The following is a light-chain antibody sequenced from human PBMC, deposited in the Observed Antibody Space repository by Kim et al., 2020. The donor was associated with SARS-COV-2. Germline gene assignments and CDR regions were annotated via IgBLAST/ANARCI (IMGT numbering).Light chain of an antibody. V-gene: IGKV1-5*01. CDR2: DAS. CDR1: ESINSR. Sequence: DIQMTQSPSTLSASVGDRVTITCRASESINSRLAWYEQKPEKAPKLLIYDASSLESGVPSRFSGSGSGTDFTLTITSLQPDDFATYYCQQYNTYPFTFGQGTKLEI. CDR3: QQYNTYPFT. J-gene: IGKJ2*01.